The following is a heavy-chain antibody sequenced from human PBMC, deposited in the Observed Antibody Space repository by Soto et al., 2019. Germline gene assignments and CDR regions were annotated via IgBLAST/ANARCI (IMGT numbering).Heavy chain of an antibody. D-gene: IGHD3-3*01. CDR1: GFTFSSYW. J-gene: IGHJ6*03. Sequence: EVQLVESGGGLVQPGGSLRLSCAASGFTFSSYWMSWVRQAPGKGLEWVANIKQDGSEKYYVDSVKGRFTISRDNAKNSLYLQMNSLRAEDTAVYYCARDPGYYDFWSGYYPNYYYYYYMDVWGKGTTVTVSS. CDR3: ARDPGYYDFWSGYYPNYYYYYYMDV. V-gene: IGHV3-7*01. CDR2: IKQDGSEK.